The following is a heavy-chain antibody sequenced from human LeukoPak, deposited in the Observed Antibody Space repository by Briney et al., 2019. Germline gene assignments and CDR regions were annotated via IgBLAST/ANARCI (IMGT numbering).Heavy chain of an antibody. D-gene: IGHD6-13*01. CDR2: LSLEGSKI. V-gene: IGHV3-30*18. CDR1: GLTFKYYG. Sequence: GGSLRLSCVVSFGLTFKYYGMRWAGPAPGKGPEGLYFLSLEGSKIFNGESWKGRYPVSRHNSKNTLFLEMRSLRPEDTATYFCAKDPKRGIATYFEYWGQGVLVAVSS. CDR3: AKDPKRGIATYFEY. J-gene: IGHJ4*02.